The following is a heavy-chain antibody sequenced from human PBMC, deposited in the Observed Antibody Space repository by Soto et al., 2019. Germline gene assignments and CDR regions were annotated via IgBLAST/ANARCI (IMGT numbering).Heavy chain of an antibody. CDR3: ARILATTYFHSYIDV. CDR2: IFSNDEK. CDR1: GFSLNNARMG. D-gene: IGHD1-1*01. Sequence: QVTLKESGPVLVKPTETLTLTCTVFGFSLNNARMGVSWIRQPPGKALEWLAHIFSNDEKPYNTSLRTKITISKDTSKSQVVLTVTNMDPVDTATYFCARILATTYFHSYIDVWGKGTTVTVSS. V-gene: IGHV2-26*01. J-gene: IGHJ6*03.